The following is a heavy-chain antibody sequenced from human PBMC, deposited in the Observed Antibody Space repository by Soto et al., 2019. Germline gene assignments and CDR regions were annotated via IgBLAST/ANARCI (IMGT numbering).Heavy chain of an antibody. CDR1: GFTFSSYW. Sequence: EVQLVESGGGLVQPGGSLRLSCAASGFTFSSYWMHWVRQTPGKGLVWDSRINSDGSSTSYADSVKGRFTISRDNAENTLYLQMNSLRAEDTAVYYCAREKDWNYGDWGQGTLVTVSS. D-gene: IGHD1-7*01. CDR2: INSDGSST. CDR3: AREKDWNYGD. V-gene: IGHV3-74*01. J-gene: IGHJ4*02.